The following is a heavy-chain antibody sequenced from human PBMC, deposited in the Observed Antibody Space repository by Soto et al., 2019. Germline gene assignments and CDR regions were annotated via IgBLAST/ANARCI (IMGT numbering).Heavy chain of an antibody. CDR3: VRDGTKTLRDWFDP. J-gene: IGHJ5*02. CDR1: GASISGYY. V-gene: IGHV4-4*07. Sequence: SETLSLTCTVSGASISGYYWSWIRKSAGKGREWIGRIYATGTTDYNPSLKSRVMMSVDTSKKQFSLRWRFVTAADTAVYYCVRDGTKTLRDWFDPWGQGISVTVSS. CDR2: IYATGTT. D-gene: IGHD1-1*01.